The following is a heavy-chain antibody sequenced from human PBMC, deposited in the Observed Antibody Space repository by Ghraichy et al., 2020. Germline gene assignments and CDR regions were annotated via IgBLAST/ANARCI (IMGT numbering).Heavy chain of an antibody. CDR3: ARYCSGGSCYSDCDWFDP. CDR2: IYYSGST. V-gene: IGHV4-31*03. Sequence: SLNISCTVSGGSISSGGYYWSWIRQHPGKGLEWIGYIYYSGSTYYNPSLKSRVTISVDTAKNQFSMKLSSVTAADTAVYYCARYCSGGSCYSDCDWFDPWGQGTLVTVSS. J-gene: IGHJ5*02. CDR1: GGSISSGGYY. D-gene: IGHD2-15*01.